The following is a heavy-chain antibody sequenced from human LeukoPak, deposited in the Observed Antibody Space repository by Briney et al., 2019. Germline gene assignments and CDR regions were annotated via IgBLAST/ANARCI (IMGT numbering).Heavy chain of an antibody. J-gene: IGHJ4*02. V-gene: IGHV2-5*02. D-gene: IGHD5-12*01. CDR2: IYWDDDK. Sequence: SGPTLVNPTQTLTLTCTYSGFSLSTSGVGLGWIRRPPGKGLEWLALIYWDDDKRYSPSLKSRLTITKDTSKNQVVLTMTNMDPVDTGAYYCAHRGGYDYDYWGQGTLVTVSS. CDR3: AHRGGYDYDY. CDR1: GFSLSTSGVG.